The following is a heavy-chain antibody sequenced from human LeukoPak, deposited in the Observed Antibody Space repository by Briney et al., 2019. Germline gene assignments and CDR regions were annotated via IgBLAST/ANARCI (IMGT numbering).Heavy chain of an antibody. V-gene: IGHV3-21*01. CDR3: ARFGPPMVVPAAIPYYYYYGMDV. CDR1: GFTFSSYS. D-gene: IGHD2-2*01. J-gene: IGHJ6*04. CDR2: ISSSSSYI. Sequence: GGSLRLSCAASGFTFSSYSMNWVRQAPGKGLEWVSSISSSSSYIYYADSVKGRFTISRDNAKNSLYLQMNSLRAGDTAVYYCARFGPPMVVPAAIPYYYYYGMDVWGKGTTVTVSS.